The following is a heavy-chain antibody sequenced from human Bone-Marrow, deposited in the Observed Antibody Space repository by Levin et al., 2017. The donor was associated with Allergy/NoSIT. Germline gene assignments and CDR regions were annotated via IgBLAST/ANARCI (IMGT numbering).Heavy chain of an antibody. J-gene: IGHJ4*02. CDR1: GYTFTNYA. D-gene: IGHD6-25*01. CDR3: ADPPKSGF. Sequence: GESLKISCSASGYTFTNYALSWVRQAPGKGLEWVSTVNGDAETTFIADSVKGRFTISRDNSKNTIFLQMNSLRAEDTAIYFCADPPKSGFWGRGTLVIVSS. CDR2: VNGDAETT. V-gene: IGHV3-23*01.